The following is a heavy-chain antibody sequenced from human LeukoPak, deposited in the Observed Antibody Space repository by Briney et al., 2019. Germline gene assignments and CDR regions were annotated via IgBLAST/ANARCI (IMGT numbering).Heavy chain of an antibody. V-gene: IGHV3-9*01. D-gene: IGHD6-13*01. CDR1: EFTFSHYA. Sequence: PGGSLRLSCEASEFTFSHYAMHWVRQAPGKGLEWVSGIRWNSGSIGYADSVKGRFTISRDNAKNSLYLQMNSLRAEDTALYYCAKDRASSWYVYYFDYWGQGTLVTVSS. J-gene: IGHJ4*02. CDR2: IRWNSGSI. CDR3: AKDRASSWYVYYFDY.